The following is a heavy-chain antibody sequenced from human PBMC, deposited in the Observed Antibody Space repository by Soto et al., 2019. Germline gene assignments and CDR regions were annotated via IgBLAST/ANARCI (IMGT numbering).Heavy chain of an antibody. CDR1: AGPLSSYA. D-gene: IGHD2-2*01. Sequence: SVKGACRASAGPLSSYAISLVRQAPGQGLEWMGGIIPVVGTANYAQKFQGRVTTNADESRSTVYMDLSSLKSEDTAVYYCAIPTPSWISTRCYHYYGMDVWGQGTTVTVSS. J-gene: IGHJ6*02. CDR3: AIPTPSWISTRCYHYYGMDV. V-gene: IGHV1-69*13. CDR2: IIPVVGTA.